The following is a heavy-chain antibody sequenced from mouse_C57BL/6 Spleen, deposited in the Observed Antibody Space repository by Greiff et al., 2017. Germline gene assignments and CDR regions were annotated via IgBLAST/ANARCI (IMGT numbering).Heavy chain of an antibody. J-gene: IGHJ4*01. CDR2: ICSGGST. CDR1: GFSLTSYG. Sequence: VQLQESGPGLVQPSQSLSITCTVSGFSLTSYGVHWVRQSPGKGLEWLGVICSGGSTDYNAAFISRLSNSKDNSKSQVFFKMNSLQADDTAICYCARSLTTVVALYYYAMDYWGQGTSVTVSS. D-gene: IGHD1-1*01. CDR3: ARSLTTVVALYYYAMDY. V-gene: IGHV2-2*01.